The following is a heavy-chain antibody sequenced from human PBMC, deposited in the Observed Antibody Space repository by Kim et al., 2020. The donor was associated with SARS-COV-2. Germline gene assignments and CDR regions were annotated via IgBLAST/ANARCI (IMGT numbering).Heavy chain of an antibody. J-gene: IGHJ4*02. D-gene: IGHD6-6*01. V-gene: IGHV4-59*08. CDR3: ARHSEYSSSSGIFDY. Sequence: PSLKSRVTISVDTSKNQFSLKLSSVTAADTAVYYCARHSEYSSSSGIFDYWGQGTLVTVSS.